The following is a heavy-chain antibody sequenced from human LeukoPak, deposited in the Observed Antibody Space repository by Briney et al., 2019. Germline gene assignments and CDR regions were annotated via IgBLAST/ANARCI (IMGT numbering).Heavy chain of an antibody. J-gene: IGHJ4*02. CDR1: GGSISSSSYY. CDR2: IYYSGST. CDR3: AVTSSGYYFTDY. Sequence: PSETLSLTCTVSGGSISSSSYYWGWIRQPPGKGLEWIGSIYYSGSTYYNPSLKSRVTISVDTSKNQFSLKLSSVTAADTAVYYCAVTSSGYYFTDYWGQGTLVTVSS. V-gene: IGHV4-39*01. D-gene: IGHD3-22*01.